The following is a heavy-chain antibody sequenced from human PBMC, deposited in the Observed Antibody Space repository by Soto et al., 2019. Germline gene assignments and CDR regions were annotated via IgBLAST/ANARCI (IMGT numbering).Heavy chain of an antibody. CDR1: GFTFGYYA. CDR2: IRSKAYGGTT. J-gene: IGHJ4*02. Sequence: GGSLRLSCTASGFTFGYYAMSWFRQAPGKGLEWVGFIRSKAYGGTTEYAASVKGRFTISRDDSKSIAYLQMNSLKTEDTAVYYCTRVMYYDFWSGKGPFDYWGQGTLVTVSS. D-gene: IGHD3-3*01. V-gene: IGHV3-49*03. CDR3: TRVMYYDFWSGKGPFDY.